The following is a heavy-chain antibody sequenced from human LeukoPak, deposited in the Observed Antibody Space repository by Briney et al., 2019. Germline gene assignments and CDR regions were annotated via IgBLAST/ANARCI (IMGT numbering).Heavy chain of an antibody. CDR1: GGTFSSYA. D-gene: IGHD6-19*01. CDR2: IIPIFGIA. J-gene: IGHJ4*02. CDR3: VRAGVAGTAHPGFDHLGY. V-gene: IGHV1-69*04. Sequence: SVKVSCKASGGTFSSYAISWVRQAPGQGLEWMGRIIPIFGIANYAQKYQGRVTITADKSTSTAYIELSSLRSEDTAVYYCVRAGVAGTAHPGFDHLGYWGQGTQVTVSA.